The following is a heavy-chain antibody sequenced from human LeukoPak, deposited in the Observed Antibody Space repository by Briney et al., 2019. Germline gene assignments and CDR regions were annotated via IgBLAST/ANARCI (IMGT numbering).Heavy chain of an antibody. CDR1: GFTFSSAW. J-gene: IGHJ4*02. Sequence: GGSLRLSCAASGFTFSSAWMSWVRQAPGKGLEWVGRIKSKTDGGTTDYAAPVKGRFTISRDDSKNTLYLQMSSLKTEDTAVYYCTTIQYWYDSSGLDYWGQGTLVTVSS. D-gene: IGHD3-22*01. V-gene: IGHV3-15*01. CDR2: IKSKTDGGTT. CDR3: TTIQYWYDSSGLDY.